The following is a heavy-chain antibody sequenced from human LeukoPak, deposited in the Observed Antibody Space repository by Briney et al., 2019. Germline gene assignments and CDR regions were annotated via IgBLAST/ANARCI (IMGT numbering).Heavy chain of an antibody. D-gene: IGHD3-22*01. V-gene: IGHV4-31*03. CDR1: GGSISSGGHF. Sequence: SQTLSLTCTVSGGSISSGGHFWSWIRQHPGKGLEWIGYIYYSGSTYYNPSLKSRVTISVDTSKNQFSLRLNSVTAADTAVYYCTRDGPRSSGYPDTWGQGTLVTVSS. J-gene: IGHJ5*02. CDR3: TRDGPRSSGYPDT. CDR2: IYYSGST.